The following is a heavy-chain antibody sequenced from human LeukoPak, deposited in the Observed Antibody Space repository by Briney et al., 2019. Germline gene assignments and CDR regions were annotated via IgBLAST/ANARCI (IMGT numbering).Heavy chain of an antibody. CDR1: GYTFTDYY. J-gene: IGHJ3*02. V-gene: IGHV1-2*02. CDR3: AVFPGIVGGTPLRNDAFDI. D-gene: IGHD1-26*01. Sequence: GASVKVSCKASGYTFTDYYMHWVRQAPGQGLEWMGWINPNSGGTSYTQKFQGRVTTTRDTSISTAYMELSRLRSDDTAVYYCAVFPGIVGGTPLRNDAFDIWGQGTMVTVSS. CDR2: INPNSGGT.